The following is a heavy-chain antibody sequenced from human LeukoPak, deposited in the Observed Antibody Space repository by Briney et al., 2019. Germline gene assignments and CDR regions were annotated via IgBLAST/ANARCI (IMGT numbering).Heavy chain of an antibody. Sequence: PSQTLSLTCTVSGGSISSGGYYWSWIRQPPGKGLEWIGYIYHSGSTYYNPSLKSRVTISVDRSKNQFSLKLSSVTAADTAVYYYARNRDGYNSFDYWGQGTLVTVSS. D-gene: IGHD5-24*01. CDR3: ARNRDGYNSFDY. V-gene: IGHV4-30-2*01. CDR2: IYHSGST. CDR1: GGSISSGGYY. J-gene: IGHJ4*02.